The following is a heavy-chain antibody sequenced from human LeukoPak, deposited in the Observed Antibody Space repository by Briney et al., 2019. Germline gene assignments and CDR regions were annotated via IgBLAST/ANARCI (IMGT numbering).Heavy chain of an antibody. V-gene: IGHV4-30-4*01. CDR1: GGSISSGAYY. CDR3: AREAVTTGVDY. CDR2: IYYSGST. D-gene: IGHD4-23*01. Sequence: PSETLSLTCTVSGGSISSGAYYWSWIRQPPGKGLEWIGYIYYSGSTYYNPSLKSRVTISVDTSKNQFSLKLSSVTAADTAVYYCAREAVTTGVDYWGQGTLVTVSS. J-gene: IGHJ4*02.